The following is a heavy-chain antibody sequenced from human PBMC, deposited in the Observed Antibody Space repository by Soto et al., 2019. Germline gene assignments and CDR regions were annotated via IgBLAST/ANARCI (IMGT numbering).Heavy chain of an antibody. CDR2: IYYSGTT. CDR3: ARATLVGANFDAFDI. Sequence: PSETLSLTCTFSGASITSGGYYWTWIRQHPGKGLEWIGYIYYSGTTYYNPSLKSRFTISVDTSKNQFSLKLSSVTAADTAVYYCARATLVGANFDAFDIWGQGKMVT. CDR1: GASITSGGYY. D-gene: IGHD1-26*01. V-gene: IGHV4-31*03. J-gene: IGHJ3*02.